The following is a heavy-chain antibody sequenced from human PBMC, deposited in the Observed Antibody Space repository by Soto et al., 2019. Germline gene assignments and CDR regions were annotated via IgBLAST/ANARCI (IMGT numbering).Heavy chain of an antibody. CDR2: ISYDGSNK. CDR1: GFTFSSYA. CDR3: ARDGYSSSWYFSWFDP. J-gene: IGHJ5*02. D-gene: IGHD6-13*01. Sequence: GGSLRLSCAASGFTFSSYAMHWVRQAPGKGLEWVAVISYDGSNKYYADSVKGRFTISRDNSKNTLYLQMNSLRAEDTAVYYCARDGYSSSWYFSWFDPWGQGTLVTVSS. V-gene: IGHV3-30-3*01.